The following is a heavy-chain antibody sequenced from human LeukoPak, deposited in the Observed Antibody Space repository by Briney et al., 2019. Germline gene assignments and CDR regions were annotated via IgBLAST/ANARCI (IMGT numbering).Heavy chain of an antibody. Sequence: PGGSLSLSCPASGFTFDDYGTSWVRQAPGKGLEWVSGIDWRGSSTGYADSVKGRFTISRDNAKNALYLQMISLRAEDTAFYFCTKDRSGYYDGSFDIWGQGTTVTISS. CDR3: TKDRSGYYDGSFDI. D-gene: IGHD3-22*01. J-gene: IGHJ3*02. CDR2: IDWRGSST. CDR1: GFTFDDYG. V-gene: IGHV3-20*04.